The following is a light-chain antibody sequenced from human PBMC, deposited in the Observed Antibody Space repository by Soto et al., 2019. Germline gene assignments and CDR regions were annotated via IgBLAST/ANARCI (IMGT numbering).Light chain of an antibody. CDR2: EVT. V-gene: IGLV2-8*01. CDR3: ASYAGRNQV. J-gene: IGLJ1*01. CDR1: SSDVGGYNY. Sequence: SVLTQPPSASGSPGQSVTISCTGTSSDVGGYNYVSWYQHHPGKAPKLMIYEVTKRPSGVPDRFSGSKSGNTASLTVSGLLAEDEADYYCASYAGRNQVFGTGTKVTV.